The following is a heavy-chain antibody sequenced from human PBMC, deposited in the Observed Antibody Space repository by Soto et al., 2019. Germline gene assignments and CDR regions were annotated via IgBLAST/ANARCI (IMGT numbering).Heavy chain of an antibody. CDR1: GFTVSSNY. J-gene: IGHJ3*02. V-gene: IGHV3-66*01. Sequence: EVQLVESGGGLVQPGGSLRLSCAASGFTVSSNYMSWVRQAPGKGLEWVSVIYSGGSTYYADSVKGRFTISRDNSKNTLYLQMNSLRAEDTAVYYCARWSLGSGSYYKGAFDIWGQGTMVTVSS. CDR3: ARWSLGSGSYYKGAFDI. CDR2: IYSGGST. D-gene: IGHD3-10*01.